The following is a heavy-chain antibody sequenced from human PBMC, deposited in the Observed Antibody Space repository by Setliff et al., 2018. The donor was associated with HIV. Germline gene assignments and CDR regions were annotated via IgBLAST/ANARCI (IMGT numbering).Heavy chain of an antibody. J-gene: IGHJ4*02. CDR1: GYTFTHYA. Sequence: GASVKVSCKASGYTFTHYAISWVRQAPGQGLEYLGWISAYNGNTNYAQKVQGRITMTTDASTSTVDMELRSLTSDDTAVYYCARDLIRITPHGDLPFWGQGTLVTVPS. V-gene: IGHV1-18*01. CDR2: ISAYNGNT. D-gene: IGHD2-15*01. CDR3: ARDLIRITPHGDLPF.